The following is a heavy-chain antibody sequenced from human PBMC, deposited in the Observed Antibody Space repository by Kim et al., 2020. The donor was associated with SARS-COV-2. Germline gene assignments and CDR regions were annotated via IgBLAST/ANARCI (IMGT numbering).Heavy chain of an antibody. CDR1: GYTLTELS. V-gene: IGHV1-24*01. J-gene: IGHJ4*02. CDR3: ATESHYYDSSGYSGY. D-gene: IGHD3-22*01. Sequence: ASVKVSCKVSGYTLTELSMHWVRQAPGKGLEWMGGFDPEDGETIYAQKFQGRVTMTEDTSTDTAYMELSSLRSEDTAVYYCATESHYYDSSGYSGYWGQGTLVTVSS. CDR2: FDPEDGET.